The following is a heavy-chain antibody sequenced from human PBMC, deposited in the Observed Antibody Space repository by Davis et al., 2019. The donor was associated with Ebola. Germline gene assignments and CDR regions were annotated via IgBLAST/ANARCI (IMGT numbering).Heavy chain of an antibody. J-gene: IGHJ4*02. CDR2: ISYDGSNK. CDR1: GFTFSSYA. V-gene: IGHV3-30-3*01. CDR3: AKGWGSSGWYYFDY. Sequence: GESLKISCAASGFTFSSYAMHWVRQAPGKGLEWVAVISYDGSNKYYADSVKGRFTISRDNSKNTLYLQMNSLGVEDTAVYYCAKGWGSSGWYYFDYWGQGTLVTVSS. D-gene: IGHD6-19*01.